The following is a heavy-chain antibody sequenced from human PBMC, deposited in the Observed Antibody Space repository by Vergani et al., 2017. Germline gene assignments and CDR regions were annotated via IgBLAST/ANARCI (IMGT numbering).Heavy chain of an antibody. CDR3: ARAIAAAGTYSGFYYGTDV. Sequence: QVQLQQWGAGLLKPSETLSLTCAVYGGSFSGYYWCWIRHPPGKGLEWIGEITHSGSTNYNPSLKSRVTISVATSKNQFSLKLSSVTAADTAVYYCARAIAAAGTYSGFYYGTDVWSQRTTVTVYS. V-gene: IGHV4-34*01. CDR2: ITHSGST. D-gene: IGHD6-13*01. CDR1: GGSFSGYY. J-gene: IGHJ6*02.